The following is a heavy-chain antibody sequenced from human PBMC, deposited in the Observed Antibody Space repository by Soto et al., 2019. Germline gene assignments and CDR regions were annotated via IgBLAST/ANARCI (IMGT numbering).Heavy chain of an antibody. CDR1: GFPFSSYG. J-gene: IGHJ4*02. V-gene: IGHV3-33*01. CDR2: IWYDGSNK. Sequence: GGSLRLSCAASGFPFSSYGMHWVRQAPGKGLDWVAVIWYDGSNKDYADSVKGRFTISRDNSKNTLFLQMNNLRVDDTAVYYCESSINWGQGTLVTVSS. CDR3: ESSIN.